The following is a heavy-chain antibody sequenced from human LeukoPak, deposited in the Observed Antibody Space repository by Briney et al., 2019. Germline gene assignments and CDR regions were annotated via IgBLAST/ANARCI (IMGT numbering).Heavy chain of an antibody. CDR3: TTPGVGAADLYYYFYKDV. J-gene: IGHJ6*03. D-gene: IGHD1-26*01. CDR2: IKSRNDGEAA. Sequence: GRSLRLSRAASGFIFRNAWMSWVSQAPGKGPVWVGQIKSRNDGEAADYAARVKGGFIISRDDSKKKLSLQMNSLKTEDTAVNECTTPGVGAADLYYYFYKDVWGKGTTVTVSS. V-gene: IGHV3-15*01. CDR1: GFIFRNAW.